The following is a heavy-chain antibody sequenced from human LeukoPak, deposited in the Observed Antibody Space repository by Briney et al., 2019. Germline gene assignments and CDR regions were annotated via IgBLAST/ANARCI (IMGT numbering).Heavy chain of an antibody. D-gene: IGHD3-10*01. Sequence: ASLKLSCKASRYTLTGYYMHSARHARAPGLKWMGRINLNSDGANYAQKFQGRVTMTRGTSISTAYMDLSGLRSDDTAMYYCARERGGGGNHFDYWGQGTLVTVSS. V-gene: IGHV1-2*06. J-gene: IGHJ4*02. CDR3: ARERGGGGNHFDY. CDR2: INLNSDGA. CDR1: RYTLTGYY.